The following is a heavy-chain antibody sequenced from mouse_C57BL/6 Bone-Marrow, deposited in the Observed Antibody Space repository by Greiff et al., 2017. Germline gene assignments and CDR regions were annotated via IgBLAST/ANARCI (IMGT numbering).Heavy chain of an antibody. CDR3: AREDYYEGFAY. J-gene: IGHJ3*01. D-gene: IGHD2-4*01. CDR2: ISDGGSYT. Sequence: EVNLVESGGGLVKPGGSLKLSCAASGFTFSSYAMSWVRQTPEKRLEWVATISDGGSYTYYPDNVKGRFTISRDNAKNNLYLQMSHLKSEDTAMYDCAREDYYEGFAYWGQGTLVTVSA. V-gene: IGHV5-4*01. CDR1: GFTFSSYA.